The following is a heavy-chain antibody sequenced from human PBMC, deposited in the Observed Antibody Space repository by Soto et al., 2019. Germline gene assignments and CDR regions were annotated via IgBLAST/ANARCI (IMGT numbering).Heavy chain of an antibody. CDR3: TGAYYDINGYSLDP. J-gene: IGHJ5*02. V-gene: IGHV4-59*01. CDR2: IYYGGSI. D-gene: IGHD3-22*01. CDR1: GGSISSGY. Sequence: SETLSLTCSVSGGSISSGYWTWIRQPLGKGLEWIGYIYYGGSINYNPSLKSRVIISVDTAKNQFSLRLSSVTAADTAVYYCTGAYYDINGYSLDPWGQGTSVTVSS.